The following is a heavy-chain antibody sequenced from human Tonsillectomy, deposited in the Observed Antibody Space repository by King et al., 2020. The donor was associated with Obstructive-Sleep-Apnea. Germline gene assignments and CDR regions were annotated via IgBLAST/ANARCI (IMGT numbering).Heavy chain of an antibody. D-gene: IGHD3-22*01. Sequence: QLQESGPGLVKPSETLSLTCTVSGGSISSYYWSWIRQPPGKGLEWIGYIYYSGSTNYNPSLKSRVSTSVDTSKNQFFLNPYSVTAADTAVYYCTRGGYYYFDYWGQGTLATVSS. CDR2: IYYSGST. CDR3: TRGGYYYFDY. V-gene: IGHV4-59*08. J-gene: IGHJ4*02. CDR1: GGSISSYY.